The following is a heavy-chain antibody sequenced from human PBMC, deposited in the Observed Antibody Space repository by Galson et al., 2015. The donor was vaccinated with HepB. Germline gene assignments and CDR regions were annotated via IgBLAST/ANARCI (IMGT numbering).Heavy chain of an antibody. D-gene: IGHD3-16*01. CDR1: GGTFSSYA. J-gene: IGHJ6*02. CDR2: IIPNFGTA. CDR3: ASRRGSLDYYGMDV. Sequence: SVKVSCKASGGTFSSYAISWVRQAPGQGLEWMGGIIPNFGTANYAQKFQGRVTITADESTSTAYMELSSLRSEDTAVYYCASRRGSLDYYGMDVCGRGSTVTVSS. V-gene: IGHV1-69*13.